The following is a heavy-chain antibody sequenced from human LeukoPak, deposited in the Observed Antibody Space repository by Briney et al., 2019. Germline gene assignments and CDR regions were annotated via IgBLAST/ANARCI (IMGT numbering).Heavy chain of an antibody. D-gene: IGHD3-22*01. J-gene: IGHJ4*02. CDR1: GFTFSSYD. CDR2: ISGSGRTI. Sequence: GGSLRLSCAASGFTFSSYDMNWVRQTPTKGLEWVSYISGSGRTISYADSVKGRFTVSRDNAENSLYLQMSSLRAEDTAVYYCARVLNHYYDSSGFDYWGQGTLVTVSS. V-gene: IGHV3-48*03. CDR3: ARVLNHYYDSSGFDY.